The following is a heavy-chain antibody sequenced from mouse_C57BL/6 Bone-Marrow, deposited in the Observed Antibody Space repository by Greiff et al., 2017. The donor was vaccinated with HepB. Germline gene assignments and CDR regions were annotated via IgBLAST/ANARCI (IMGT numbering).Heavy chain of an antibody. J-gene: IGHJ4*01. CDR1: GFNIKDDY. V-gene: IGHV14-4*01. Sequence: EVQLQQSGAELVRPGASVKLSCTASGFNIKDDYMHWVKQRPEQGLEWIGWIDPENGDTEYASKFQGKATITADTSSNTAYLQLSSLTSEDTAVYYCTTKGVTTGRMDYWGQGTSVTVSS. CDR2: IDPENGDT. CDR3: TTKGVTTGRMDY. D-gene: IGHD2-2*01.